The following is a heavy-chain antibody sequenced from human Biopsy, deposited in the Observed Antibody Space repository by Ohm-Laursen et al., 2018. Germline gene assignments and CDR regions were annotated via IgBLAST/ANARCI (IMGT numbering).Heavy chain of an antibody. D-gene: IGHD1-26*01. V-gene: IGHV4-59*08. J-gene: IGHJ3*02. CDR2: IYYTGGT. Sequence: GTLSLTCTVSGGSISSYYWSWIRQPPGKGLEWIGYIYYTGGTNYNPSLKSRVTISVDTSMNHLSLRLTSVTAADTAVYYCAGIVLGPTNDAFDIWGQGTMVTVSS. CDR1: GGSISSYY. CDR3: AGIVLGPTNDAFDI.